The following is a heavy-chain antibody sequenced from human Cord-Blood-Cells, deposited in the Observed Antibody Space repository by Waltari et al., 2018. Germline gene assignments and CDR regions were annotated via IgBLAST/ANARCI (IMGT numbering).Heavy chain of an antibody. CDR1: GYTFTGYY. Sequence: QVQLVQSGAEVKKPGASVKVSCKASGYTFTGYYMHWVRQAPGQGLEWMGWINPNSGGTNYAQKCEGRVTMTRDTSISTAYMELSRLRSDDTAVYYCANSYYYDSSGYQRWFDPWGQGTLVTVSS. D-gene: IGHD3-22*01. J-gene: IGHJ5*02. CDR2: INPNSGGT. V-gene: IGHV1-2*02. CDR3: ANSYYYDSSGYQRWFDP.